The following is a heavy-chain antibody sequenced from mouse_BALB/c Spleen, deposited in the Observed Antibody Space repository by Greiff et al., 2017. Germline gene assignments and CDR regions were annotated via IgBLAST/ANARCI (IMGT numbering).Heavy chain of an antibody. CDR1: GYTFTDYA. J-gene: IGHJ4*01. CDR3: AREGKILRLYYMDY. V-gene: IGHV1S137*01. D-gene: IGHD1-2*01. Sequence: QVQLQQSGAELVRPGVSVKISCKGSGYTFTDYAMHWVKQSHAKSLEWIGVISTYYGDASYNQKFKGKATMTVDKSSSTAYMELARLTSEDSAIYYCAREGKILRLYYMDYWGQGTTLTVSS. CDR2: ISTYYGDA.